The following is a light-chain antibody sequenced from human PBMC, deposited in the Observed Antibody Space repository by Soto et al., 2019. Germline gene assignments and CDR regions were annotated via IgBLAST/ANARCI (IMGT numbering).Light chain of an antibody. V-gene: IGLV1-44*01. Sequence: QSVLTQTPSTSGTPGQRVTISCSGSRSNIGSNTVNWYQQLPGTAPKLLIYSNNQRPSGVPDRFSGSQSGTSASLAISGLQSEDEADYYCAAWDDSLNGFVIFGGGTKVTVL. CDR1: RSNIGSNT. CDR3: AAWDDSLNGFVI. J-gene: IGLJ2*01. CDR2: SNN.